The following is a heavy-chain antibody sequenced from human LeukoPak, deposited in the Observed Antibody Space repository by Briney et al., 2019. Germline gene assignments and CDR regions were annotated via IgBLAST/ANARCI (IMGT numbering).Heavy chain of an antibody. Sequence: SVKVSCKASGGTFSSYAISSVRQAPGQGLEWMGGIIPIFGTANYAQKFQGRVTITADVSTSTAYMELSSLRSEDTAVYYCARELHIGAFGYWGQGTLVTVSS. J-gene: IGHJ4*02. CDR1: GGTFSSYA. D-gene: IGHD2-21*01. CDR2: IIPIFGTA. V-gene: IGHV1-69*13. CDR3: ARELHIGAFGY.